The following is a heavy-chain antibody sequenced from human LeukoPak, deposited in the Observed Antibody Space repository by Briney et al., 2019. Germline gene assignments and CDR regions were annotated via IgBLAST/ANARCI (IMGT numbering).Heavy chain of an antibody. Sequence: GGSLRLSCAASGFTFSSYAMSWVSQAPGKGLEWVSAISGSGGSTYYADSVKGRFTISRDNSKNTLYLQMNSLRAEDTAVYYWAKGSFSSWFDYWGQGTLVTVSS. V-gene: IGHV3-23*01. J-gene: IGHJ4*02. CDR3: AKGSFSSWFDY. CDR2: ISGSGGST. D-gene: IGHD6-13*01. CDR1: GFTFSSYA.